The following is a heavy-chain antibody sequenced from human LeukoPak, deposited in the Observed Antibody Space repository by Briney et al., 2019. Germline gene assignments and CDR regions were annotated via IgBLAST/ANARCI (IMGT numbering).Heavy chain of an antibody. D-gene: IGHD1-1*01. J-gene: IGHJ4*02. Sequence: GASVKVSCKASGYTCTGCYMRRVRQAPGQGLKWMGWINPNSGGTNYAQKFKGRVTMTRDTSISTAYMELSRLRSDDTAVYFCARVGATGTTAPFDYWGQGTLFTVSS. CDR3: ARVGATGTTAPFDY. CDR2: INPNSGGT. V-gene: IGHV1-2*02. CDR1: GYTCTGCY.